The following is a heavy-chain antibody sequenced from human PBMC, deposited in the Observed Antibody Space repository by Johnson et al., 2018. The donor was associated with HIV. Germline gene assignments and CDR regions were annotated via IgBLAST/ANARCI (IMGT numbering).Heavy chain of an antibody. J-gene: IGHJ3*02. Sequence: VQLVESGGGVVQPGGSLRLSCAASGFTVSSNYMSWVRQAPGKGLEWVSVLYSGGSTYYADSVKGRFTISRDNSKNTLYLQMNSLRAEDTAVYYCAILEVVPAAIHSPDAFDIWGQGTMVTVSS. CDR3: AILEVVPAAIHSPDAFDI. CDR1: GFTVSSNY. D-gene: IGHD2-2*01. V-gene: IGHV3-66*01. CDR2: LYSGGST.